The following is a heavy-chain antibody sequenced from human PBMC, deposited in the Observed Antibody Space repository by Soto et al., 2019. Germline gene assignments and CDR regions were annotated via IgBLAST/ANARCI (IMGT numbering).Heavy chain of an antibody. CDR3: ARAKLCNTLSCPHSFDT. Sequence: QVLLQESGPGLINASGTLSLTCGVSGGSISTNNWWRWVRQTPGQGLEWIAEVYHTGSTNYNPSLKSRLTISVDKSKNQFSLRVTSVIAADSAVYYCARAKLCNTLSCPHSFDTWGQGTLVSVSS. V-gene: IGHV4-4*02. CDR2: VYHTGST. J-gene: IGHJ4*02. CDR1: GGSISTNNW. D-gene: IGHD2-15*01.